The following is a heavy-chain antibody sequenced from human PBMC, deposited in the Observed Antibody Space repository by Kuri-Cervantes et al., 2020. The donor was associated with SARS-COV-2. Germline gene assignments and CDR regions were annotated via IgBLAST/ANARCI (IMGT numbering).Heavy chain of an antibody. CDR3: AKDRVGVQDF. CDR2: ISHDGKNK. J-gene: IGHJ4*02. CDR1: GFNFSRTD. Sequence: GGSLRLSCAASGFNFSRTDMHWVRQAPGKGPEWVAVISHDGKNKKCIASGKGRFTISRDNSQNTPYLHMKSLRSEDTAMYYCAKDRVGVQDFWGQGTLVTVSS. V-gene: IGHV3-30*18. D-gene: IGHD2-8*01.